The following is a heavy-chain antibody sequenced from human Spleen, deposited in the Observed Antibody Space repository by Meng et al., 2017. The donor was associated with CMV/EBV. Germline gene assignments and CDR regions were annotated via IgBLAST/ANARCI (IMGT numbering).Heavy chain of an antibody. CDR1: SLTPIGVG. J-gene: IGHJ4*02. CDR2: IYWNDDK. Sequence: SLTPIGVGVRCIRQPPRNALEWLALIYWNDDKRYSPSLKGRLTITKATSKNQLVLTMTNMDPVDTATYYCAHSAYYDFWSGYSAFDYWGQGTLVTVSS. D-gene: IGHD3-3*01. CDR3: AHSAYYDFWSGYSAFDY. V-gene: IGHV2-5*01.